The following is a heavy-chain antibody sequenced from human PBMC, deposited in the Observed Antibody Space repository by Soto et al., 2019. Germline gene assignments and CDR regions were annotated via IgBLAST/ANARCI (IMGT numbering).Heavy chain of an antibody. CDR1: GGSVSSGSYY. D-gene: IGHD3-16*01. CDR3: AREEGRDGCNYGLGY. V-gene: IGHV4-61*01. J-gene: IGHJ4*02. CDR2: IYYSGST. Sequence: QVQLQESGPGLVKPSETLSLTCTVSGGSVSSGSYYWSWIRQPPGKGLEWIGYIYYSGSTNYNPSLKSRVTISVDTSKNQFSLKLSSVTAADTAVYYCAREEGRDGCNYGLGYWGQGTLVTVSS.